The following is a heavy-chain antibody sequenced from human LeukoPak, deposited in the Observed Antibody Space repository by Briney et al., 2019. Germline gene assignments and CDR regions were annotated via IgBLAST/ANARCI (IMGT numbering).Heavy chain of an antibody. CDR2: IYYSGST. CDR1: GGSISNGGYF. V-gene: IGHV4-31*03. CDR3: ARATVTTSYGMDV. Sequence: PSQTLSLTCTVSGGSISNGGYFWSWPRQHPGKGLEWIGFIYYSGSTYYNPSLKSRVTISVDTSENQFSLKVSSVTAADTAVYHCARATVTTSYGMDVWGQGTTVIVSS. J-gene: IGHJ6*02. D-gene: IGHD4-17*01.